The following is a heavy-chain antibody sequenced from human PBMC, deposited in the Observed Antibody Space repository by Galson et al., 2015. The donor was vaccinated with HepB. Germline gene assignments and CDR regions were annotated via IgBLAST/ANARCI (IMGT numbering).Heavy chain of an antibody. CDR2: LKQDGSEK. D-gene: IGHD5/OR15-5a*01. Sequence: SLRLSCAASGFTFSSYWMNWVRPAPGKGLEWVANLKQDGSEKYYVNSVKGRFTISRDNAKNSLYLQLNSLRAEDTAEYYCARIVFYAFDIWGQGTMVTVSS. CDR1: GFTFSSYW. J-gene: IGHJ3*02. CDR3: ARIVFYAFDI. V-gene: IGHV3-7*01.